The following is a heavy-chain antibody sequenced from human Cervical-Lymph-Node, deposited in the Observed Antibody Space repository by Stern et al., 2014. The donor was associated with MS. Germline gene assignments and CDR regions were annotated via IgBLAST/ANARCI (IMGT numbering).Heavy chain of an antibody. CDR3: ARDLRWPRAYFDY. CDR2: ISYDGSNK. V-gene: IGHV3-30*01. D-gene: IGHD5-12*01. J-gene: IGHJ4*02. CDR1: GFTFSSYA. Sequence: VQLLESGGGVVQPGRSLRLSCAASGFTFSSYAMHWVRQAPGKGLEWVAVISYDGSNKYYADSVKGRFTISRDNSKNTLYLQMNSLRAEDTAVYYCARDLRWPRAYFDYSGQGTLVTVSS.